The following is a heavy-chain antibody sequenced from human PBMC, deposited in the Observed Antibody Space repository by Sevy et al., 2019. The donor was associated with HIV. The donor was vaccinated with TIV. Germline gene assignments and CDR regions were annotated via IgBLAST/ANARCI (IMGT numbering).Heavy chain of an antibody. D-gene: IGHD3-3*01. CDR1: GFTLSSHW. V-gene: IGHV3-74*01. Sequence: GGSLRLSCAASGFTLSSHWMFWVRQGPGKGLVWVSHINSNGTITNYADSVRGRFTTSRDNVKNTVYLQMDSLTAEDTAFYYCARGQVLRFFDWPTYGLDVWGQGTTVTVSS. J-gene: IGHJ6*02. CDR3: ARGQVLRFFDWPTYGLDV. CDR2: INSNGTIT.